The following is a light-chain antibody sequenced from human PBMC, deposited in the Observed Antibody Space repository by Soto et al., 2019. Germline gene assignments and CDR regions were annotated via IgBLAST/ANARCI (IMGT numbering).Light chain of an antibody. CDR3: QQYGSSPRT. CDR1: QSVSSSY. Sequence: DIVLTQSPFTLSSSVGERAPLSCRASQSVSSSYLAWYQQKPGQAPRLLIYGASSRATGIPDRFSGSGSGTDFTLTISRLEPEDFAVYYCQQYGSSPRTFGQGTKVDIK. V-gene: IGKV3-20*01. J-gene: IGKJ1*01. CDR2: GAS.